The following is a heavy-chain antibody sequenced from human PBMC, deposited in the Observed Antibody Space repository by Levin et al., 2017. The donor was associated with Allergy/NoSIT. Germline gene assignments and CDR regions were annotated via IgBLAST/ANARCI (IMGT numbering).Heavy chain of an antibody. V-gene: IGHV3-9*01. CDR3: AKDMRDGLYYYYQMDI. Sequence: LKISCAASGFDFHNYAMHWVRQVPRKGPEWVSGIGWNSGKVDYADSVQGRFTISRDNAKNSLYLEMNNVKAEDTALYYCAKDMRDGLYYYYQMDIWGQGTTVTVSS. CDR1: GFDFHNYA. J-gene: IGHJ6*02. D-gene: IGHD3-10*01. CDR2: IGWNSGKV.